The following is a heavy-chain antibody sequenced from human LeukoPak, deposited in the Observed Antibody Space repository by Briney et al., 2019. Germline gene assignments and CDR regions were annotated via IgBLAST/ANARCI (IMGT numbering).Heavy chain of an antibody. V-gene: IGHV4-39*07. Sequence: SETLSLTCTVSGGSISSSSHYWGWVRQPPGKGLEWIGSIYYSGSTYYNPSLKSRVTISVDTSKKQFSLKLSSVTAADTAVYYCAREVGEWFGEFRDYYYMDVWGKGTTVTISS. CDR2: IYYSGST. CDR3: AREVGEWFGEFRDYYYMDV. D-gene: IGHD3-10*01. CDR1: GGSISSSSHY. J-gene: IGHJ6*03.